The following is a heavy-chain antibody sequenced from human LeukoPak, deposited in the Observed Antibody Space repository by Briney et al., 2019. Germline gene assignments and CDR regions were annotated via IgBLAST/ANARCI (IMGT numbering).Heavy chain of an antibody. Sequence: GGSLRLSRAASGFTFSSYNMNWVRQAPGKGLEWVSSITSSSSYIYYADSVKGRFTISRDNAKNSLYLQMNSLRAEDTAVYYCAKDGVVGSGSYYKYYYMDVWGKGTTVTVSS. J-gene: IGHJ6*03. CDR2: ITSSSSYI. CDR3: AKDGVVGSGSYYKYYYMDV. CDR1: GFTFSSYN. V-gene: IGHV3-21*04. D-gene: IGHD3-10*01.